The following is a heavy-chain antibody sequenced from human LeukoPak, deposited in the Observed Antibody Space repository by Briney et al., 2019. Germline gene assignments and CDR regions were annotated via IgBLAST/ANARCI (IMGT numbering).Heavy chain of an antibody. J-gene: IGHJ4*02. V-gene: IGHV3-21*01. CDR2: ISSSSSYI. D-gene: IGHD3-22*01. CDR3: ASSGYYDSSGYYNTHVYFDY. Sequence: GGSLRLSCAASGFTFSSYSMNWVRQAPGKGLEWVSSISSSSSYIYYADSVKGRFTISRDNAKNSLYLQMNSLRAEDTAVYYCASSGYYDSSGYYNTHVYFDYWGQGTLVTVSS. CDR1: GFTFSSYS.